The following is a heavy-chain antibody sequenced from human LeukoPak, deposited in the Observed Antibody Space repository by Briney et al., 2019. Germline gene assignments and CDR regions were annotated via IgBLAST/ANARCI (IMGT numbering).Heavy chain of an antibody. J-gene: IGHJ4*02. CDR3: ARGLRFRGSGSYYNVGSRHYLKQYYFDY. Sequence: PSETLSLTCAVYGGSFSGYYWSWIRQPPGKGLEWIEEINHSGSTNYNPSLKSRVTISVDTSKNQFSLKLSSVAAADTAVYYCARGLRFRGSGSYYNVGSRHYLKQYYFDYWGQGTLVTVSS. V-gene: IGHV4-34*01. CDR2: INHSGST. CDR1: GGSFSGYY. D-gene: IGHD3-10*01.